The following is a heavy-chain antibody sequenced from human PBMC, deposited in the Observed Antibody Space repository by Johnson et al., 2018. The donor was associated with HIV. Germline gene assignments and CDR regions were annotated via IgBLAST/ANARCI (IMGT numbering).Heavy chain of an antibody. CDR3: ARFLSGTAVVGDAFDI. V-gene: IGHV3-15*01. J-gene: IGHJ3*02. Sequence: VQLVESGGGLIKPGGSLRLSCAASGFTFSNAWMSWVRQGPGQGLEWVGRIKSKTEGGTTEYAAHVKGRFTISRDDSKNTLFLKMKSLKTEEKALYYCARFLSGTAVVGDAFDIWGQGTMVTVSS. D-gene: IGHD2-15*01. CDR1: GFTFSNAW. CDR2: IKSKTEGGTT.